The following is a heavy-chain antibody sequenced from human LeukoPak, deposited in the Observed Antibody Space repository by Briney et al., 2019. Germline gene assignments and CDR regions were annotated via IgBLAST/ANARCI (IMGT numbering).Heavy chain of an antibody. CDR2: ISSSSSYI. J-gene: IGHJ6*02. Sequence: GGSLRLSCAASGLTFSSYSMNWVRQAPGKGLEWVSSISSSSSYIYYADSVKGRLTISRDNAKNSLYLQMNSLRAEDTAVYYYARDSDLGYYYGMDVWGQGTTVTVSS. V-gene: IGHV3-21*01. CDR1: GLTFSSYS. D-gene: IGHD7-27*01. CDR3: ARDSDLGYYYGMDV.